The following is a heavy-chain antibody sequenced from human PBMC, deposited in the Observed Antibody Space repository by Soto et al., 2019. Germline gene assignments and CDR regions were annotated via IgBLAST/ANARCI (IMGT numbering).Heavy chain of an antibody. V-gene: IGHV3-23*01. Sequence: WGSLRLSCAASGFTFSNYAMSWVRQAAGMGLEWVSGISDSGGNTFYADSVKGRFTISRDNSRNMLYLHINSLTVEDTAVYYCAKNLIRFDPWGQGTLVTVSS. CDR3: AKNLIRFDP. D-gene: IGHD2-8*01. CDR1: GFTFSNYA. CDR2: ISDSGGNT. J-gene: IGHJ5*02.